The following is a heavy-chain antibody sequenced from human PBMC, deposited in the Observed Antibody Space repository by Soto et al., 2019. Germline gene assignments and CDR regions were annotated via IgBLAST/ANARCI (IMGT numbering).Heavy chain of an antibody. V-gene: IGHV2-26*01. CDR3: ARISYYDSSGYYPYYFDY. D-gene: IGHD3-22*01. Sequence: SGPTLVNPTETLTLTCTVSGFSLSNARMGVSWIRQPPGKALEWLAHIFSNDEKSYSTSLKSRLTISKDTSKSQVVLTMTNMDPVDTATYYCARISYYDSSGYYPYYFDYWGQGTLVTVS. J-gene: IGHJ4*02. CDR2: IFSNDEK. CDR1: GFSLSNARMG.